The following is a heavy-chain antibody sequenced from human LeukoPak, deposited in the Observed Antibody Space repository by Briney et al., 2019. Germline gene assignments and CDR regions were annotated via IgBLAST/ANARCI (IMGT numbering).Heavy chain of an antibody. V-gene: IGHV4-59*12. Sequence: PSETLSLTCTVSGGSISSYYWSWIRQPPGKGLEWIGYIYYSGSTNYNPSLKSRVTISVDTSKNQFPLKLSSVTAADTAVYYCARETYDYGAIGDFDYWGQGTLVTVSS. CDR1: GGSISSYY. D-gene: IGHD4-17*01. CDR3: ARETYDYGAIGDFDY. J-gene: IGHJ4*02. CDR2: IYYSGST.